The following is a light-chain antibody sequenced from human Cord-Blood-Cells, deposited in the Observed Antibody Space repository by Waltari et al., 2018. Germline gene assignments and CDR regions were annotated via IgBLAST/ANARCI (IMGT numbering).Light chain of an antibody. Sequence: EIVLTQSPATLSLSPGERATLSCRASQSVSSYLAWYQQKPGQAPRLLIYDASNRATGIPARFSGSGSGTDFTLTISSLELEDFAVYYCHQRSNWPPTFGQGTRLEIK. V-gene: IGKV3-11*01. J-gene: IGKJ5*01. CDR1: QSVSSY. CDR3: HQRSNWPPT. CDR2: DAS.